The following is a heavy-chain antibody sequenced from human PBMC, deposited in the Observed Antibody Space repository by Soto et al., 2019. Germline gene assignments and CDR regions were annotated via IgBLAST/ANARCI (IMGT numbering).Heavy chain of an antibody. CDR3: ARGRGAAADYFDF. D-gene: IGHD6-13*01. CDR2: ISSSTSHT. J-gene: IGHJ4*02. V-gene: IGHV3-11*05. CDR1: GFTFSDYY. Sequence: QVQLVESGGGLVKPGGSLRLSCAVSGFTFSDYYMTWSRQAPGKGLEWVSYISSSTSHTNYADSVKGRFTISRDNAKNSLFLQMNSLRAEDTALYYCARGRGAAADYFDFWGQGTLVTVSS.